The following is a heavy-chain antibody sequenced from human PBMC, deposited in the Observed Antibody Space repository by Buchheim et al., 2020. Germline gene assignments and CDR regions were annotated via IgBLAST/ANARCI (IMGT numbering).Heavy chain of an antibody. Sequence: EVQLLESGGGSVQPGGSLRLSCEASGFMFKNYAMAWVRQAPGKGLVWVSTISGSGGGTYYANSVKGRFTVSRDNSKNTMYVQMDRLSADDTAVYYCTRGPLVDSSGHYWSGWAFDNWGRGT. CDR2: ISGSGGGT. V-gene: IGHV3-23*01. CDR1: GFMFKNYA. D-gene: IGHD3-22*01. CDR3: TRGPLVDSSGHYWSGWAFDN. J-gene: IGHJ4*02.